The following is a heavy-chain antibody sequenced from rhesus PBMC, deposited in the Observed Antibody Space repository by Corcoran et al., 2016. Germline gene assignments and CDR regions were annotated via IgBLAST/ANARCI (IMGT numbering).Heavy chain of an antibody. CDR1: GGSISSNSW. Sequence: LQLQESGPGLVKPSETLSLTCAVSGGSISSNSWMSWVRQAPGKGLEWVARIKRKADGEKADYAASVKGRFTISRDDSKNTLYLQMNSLKTEDTAVYYCTTDLEYYFDYGGQGVLVTVSS. J-gene: IGHJ4*01. CDR2: IKRKADGEKA. V-gene: IGHV3-30*02. CDR3: TTDLEYYFDY.